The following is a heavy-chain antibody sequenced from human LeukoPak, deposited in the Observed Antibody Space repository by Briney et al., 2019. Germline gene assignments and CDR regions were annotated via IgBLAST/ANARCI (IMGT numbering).Heavy chain of an antibody. V-gene: IGHV1-2*02. J-gene: IGHJ4*02. CDR2: IVPNSGGT. CDR1: GYTFTDYY. D-gene: IGHD1-1*01. Sequence: ASVKASCKTSGYTFTDYYIHWVRQAPGQGLEWMGWIVPNSGGTNYAQRFQGRVTMTRDTSISTGYMELTRLRYDDTAVYYCATLGGTSFGYWGQGTLVTVSS. CDR3: ATLGGTSFGY.